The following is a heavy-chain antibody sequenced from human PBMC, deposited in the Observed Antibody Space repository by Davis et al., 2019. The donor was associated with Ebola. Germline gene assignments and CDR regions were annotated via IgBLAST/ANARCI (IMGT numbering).Heavy chain of an antibody. CDR2: IYYSGST. CDR1: GGSISSSSYY. Sequence: MPSETLSLTCTVSGGSISSSSYYWGWIRQPPGKGLEWIGYIYYSGSTNYNPSLKSRVTISVDTSKNQFSLKLSSVTAADTAVYYCARGRGYYYDSSGYYGRGYYFDYWGQGTLVTVSS. CDR3: ARGRGYYYDSSGYYGRGYYFDY. J-gene: IGHJ4*02. D-gene: IGHD3-22*01. V-gene: IGHV4-61*05.